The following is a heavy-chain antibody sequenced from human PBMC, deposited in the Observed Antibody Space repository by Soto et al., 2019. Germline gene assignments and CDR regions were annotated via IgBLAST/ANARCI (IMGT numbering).Heavy chain of an antibody. CDR3: ARGGSVGYNSYDFDC. J-gene: IGHJ4*02. Sequence: SETLSLTCTVSGGSISSSSYYWGWIRQPPGKGLEWIGYIYCTGSTNYNPSLKSRVTISVDTSKNQFSLKLSSVTAADTAVYYCARGGSVGYNSYDFDCWGQGTLVTVSS. D-gene: IGHD5-12*01. CDR1: GGSISSSSYY. V-gene: IGHV4-61*05. CDR2: IYCTGST.